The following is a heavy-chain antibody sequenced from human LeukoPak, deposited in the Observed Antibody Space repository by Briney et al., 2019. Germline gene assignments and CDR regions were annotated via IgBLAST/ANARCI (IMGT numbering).Heavy chain of an antibody. V-gene: IGHV3-23*01. D-gene: IGHD3-22*01. CDR1: GLTFSSYA. CDR3: AKDQAPYYYDSSGYYCYFDY. CDR2: ISGSGGST. J-gene: IGHJ4*02. Sequence: TGGSLRLSCAASGLTFSSYAMSWVRQAPGKGLEWVSAISGSGGSTYYADSVKGRFTISRDNSKNTLYLQMNSLRAEDTAVYYCAKDQAPYYYDSSGYYCYFDYWGQGTLVTVSS.